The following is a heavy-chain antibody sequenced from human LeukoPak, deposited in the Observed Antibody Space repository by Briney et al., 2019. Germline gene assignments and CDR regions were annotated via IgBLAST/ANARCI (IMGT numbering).Heavy chain of an antibody. CDR2: INPSTGDT. Sequence: ASVKVSCKASGYTFTGYHMHWVRQAPGQGLEWVGWINPSTGDTNYAQKFQGRLAMTRDTSISTAYMELSRLRSDDTAMYYCVKDNNNWDPEAFFDYWGQGSLVTVSS. CDR1: GYTFTGYH. V-gene: IGHV1-2*02. J-gene: IGHJ4*02. CDR3: VKDNNNWDPEAFFDY. D-gene: IGHD1-1*01.